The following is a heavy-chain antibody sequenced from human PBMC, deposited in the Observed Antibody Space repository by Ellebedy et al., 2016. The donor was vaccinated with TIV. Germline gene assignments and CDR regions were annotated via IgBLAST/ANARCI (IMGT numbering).Heavy chain of an antibody. CDR1: GFTLSDYY. D-gene: IGHD2/OR15-2a*01. Sequence: GGSLRLSXAVSGFTLSDYYMSWIRQAPGKGLEWAAYISDGGTIVPYTDSVKGRFAISRDSSRDSLYLHMRSLRAEDTAVYYCARARIDSQDYYYGMDVWGQGTTVTVSS. V-gene: IGHV3-11*01. J-gene: IGHJ6*01. CDR2: ISDGGTIV. CDR3: ARARIDSQDYYYGMDV.